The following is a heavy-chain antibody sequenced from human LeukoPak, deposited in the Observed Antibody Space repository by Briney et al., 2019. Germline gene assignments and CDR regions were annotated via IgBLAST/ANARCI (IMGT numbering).Heavy chain of an antibody. CDR3: ALVGDYDPGFDY. Sequence: ASVKASCKASGYTFTGYYMHWVRQAPGQGLEWMGWINPNSGGTNYAQKFQGRVTMTRDTSISTAYMELSRLRSDDTAVYYCALVGDYDPGFDYWGQGTLVTVSS. CDR1: GYTFTGYY. CDR2: INPNSGGT. D-gene: IGHD1-26*01. J-gene: IGHJ4*02. V-gene: IGHV1-2*02.